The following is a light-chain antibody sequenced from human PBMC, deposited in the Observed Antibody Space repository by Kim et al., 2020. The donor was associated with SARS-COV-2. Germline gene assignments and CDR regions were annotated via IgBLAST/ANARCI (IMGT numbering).Light chain of an antibody. J-gene: IGKJ1*01. CDR1: QSVSSN. V-gene: IGKV3-15*01. CDR2: DAS. CDR3: QQRKKWPRT. Sequence: EVVMTQSPAILSVSPGERATLSCRASQSVSSNLVWYQQKPGQAPGLLIYDASTRATDIPARFSGSGSGTDFTLIISSLQSEDFAVYYCQQRKKWPRTFGQGTKVDIK.